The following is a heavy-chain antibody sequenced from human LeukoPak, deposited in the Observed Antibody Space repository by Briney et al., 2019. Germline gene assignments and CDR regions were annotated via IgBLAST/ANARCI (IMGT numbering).Heavy chain of an antibody. CDR1: GFTISSYS. J-gene: IGHJ4*02. V-gene: IGHV3-7*01. CDR2: MKPDGSQK. Sequence: GGSLRLSCAASGFTISSYSMNWVRQAPGKGLEWVASMKPDGSQKYNVDSVKGRFTISRDYAKNSLSLQMNHLRAEDTAVYYCARVVVSYYDDPGYFDSWGQGTLVTVSS. D-gene: IGHD4-17*01. CDR3: ARVVVSYYDDPGYFDS.